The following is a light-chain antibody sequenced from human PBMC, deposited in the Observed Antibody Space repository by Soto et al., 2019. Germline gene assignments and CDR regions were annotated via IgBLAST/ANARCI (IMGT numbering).Light chain of an antibody. CDR1: SSDIGGHDD. V-gene: IGLV2-14*03. Sequence: QSALTQPASVSGSPGQSITISCSGTSSDIGGHDDVSWYQQHPGKVPKLLLYGVTDRPSGVSDRFSGSKSSNVASLTISGLQAEDEADYYCCSYGGSYTYVFGTGTKLTVL. CDR3: CSYGGSYTYV. J-gene: IGLJ1*01. CDR2: GVT.